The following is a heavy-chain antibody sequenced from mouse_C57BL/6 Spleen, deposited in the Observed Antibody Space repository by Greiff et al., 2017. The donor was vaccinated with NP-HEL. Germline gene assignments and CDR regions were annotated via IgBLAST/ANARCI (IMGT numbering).Heavy chain of an antibody. CDR1: GYTFTSYW. J-gene: IGHJ2*01. D-gene: IGHD4-1*01. CDR2: IYPSDSET. Sequence: QVQLKQPGAELVRPGSSVKLSCKASGYTFTSYWMDWVKQRPGQGLEWIGNIYPSDSETHYNQKFKDKATLTVDKSSSTAYMQLSRLTCEESAVYYCARDVWGGYFDYWGHATTLTVSS. V-gene: IGHV1-61*01. CDR3: ARDVWGGYFDY.